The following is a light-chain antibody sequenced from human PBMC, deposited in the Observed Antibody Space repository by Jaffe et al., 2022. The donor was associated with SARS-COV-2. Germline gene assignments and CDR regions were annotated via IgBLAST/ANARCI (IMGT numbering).Light chain of an antibody. V-gene: IGKV1-5*03. CDR3: QQYNSYPYT. J-gene: IGKJ2*01. CDR2: KAS. Sequence: DIQMAQSPSTLSASEGDRITITCRASQTINNWLAWYQQKPGKAPKLLIYKASTLESGVPSRFSGSRSGTEFTLTISSLQPVDFAIYYCQQYNSYPYTFGQGTKLEVK. CDR1: QTINNW.